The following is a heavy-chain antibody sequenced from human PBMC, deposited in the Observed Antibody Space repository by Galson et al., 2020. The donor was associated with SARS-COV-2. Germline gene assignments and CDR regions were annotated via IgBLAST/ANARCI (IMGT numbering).Heavy chain of an antibody. J-gene: IGHJ6*02. CDR2: ISSSGSTI. Sequence: GGSLRLSCAASGFTFSSYEMNWVRQAPGKGLEWVSYISSSGSTIYYADSVKGRFTISRDNAKNSLYLQMNSLRAEDTAVYYCSNSGLANYYYYYGMDVWGQGTTVTVSS. D-gene: IGHD3-10*01. CDR3: SNSGLANYYYYYGMDV. CDR1: GFTFSSYE. V-gene: IGHV3-48*03.